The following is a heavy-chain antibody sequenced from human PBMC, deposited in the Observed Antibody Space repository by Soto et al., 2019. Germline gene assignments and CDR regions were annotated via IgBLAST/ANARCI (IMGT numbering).Heavy chain of an antibody. CDR1: GGSFSGYY. V-gene: IGHV4-34*01. CDR2: INHSGST. Sequence: SETLSLTCAVYGGSFSGYYWSWIRQPPGKGLEWIGEINHSGSTNYNPSLKSRVTISVDTSKNQFSLKLSSVTAADTAVYYCANRPLGYRSGGSCPQYFQHWGQGTLVTVSS. J-gene: IGHJ1*01. CDR3: ANRPLGYRSGGSCPQYFQH. D-gene: IGHD2-15*01.